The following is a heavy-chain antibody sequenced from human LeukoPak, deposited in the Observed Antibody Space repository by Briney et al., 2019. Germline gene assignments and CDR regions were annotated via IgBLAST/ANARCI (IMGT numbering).Heavy chain of an antibody. D-gene: IGHD3-22*01. V-gene: IGHV3-33*06. CDR1: GFTFSSYG. CDR3: AKADFKADERITMIVVASGLFDY. CDR2: IWYDGSNK. Sequence: PGRSLRLSCAASGFTFSSYGTHWVRQAPGKGLERVAVIWYDGSNKYYADSVKGRFTISRDNSKNTLYLQMNSLRAEDTAVYYCAKADFKADERITMIVVASGLFDYWGQGTLVTVSS. J-gene: IGHJ4*02.